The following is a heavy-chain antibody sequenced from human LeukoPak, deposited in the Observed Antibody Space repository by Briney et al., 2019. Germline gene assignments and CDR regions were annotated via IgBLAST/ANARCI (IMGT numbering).Heavy chain of an antibody. V-gene: IGHV4-4*02. J-gene: IGHJ4*02. CDR2: IYHSGST. Sequence: SETLSLTCAVSGGSISSSNWWSWVRQPPGKGLEWIGEIYHSGSTNYNPSLKSRVTISVDKSKNQFSLKLSSVTAADTAVYYCARVAGDSSGWYVLTYFDYWGQGTLVTVSS. CDR3: ARVAGDSSGWYVLTYFDY. D-gene: IGHD6-19*01. CDR1: GGSISSSNW.